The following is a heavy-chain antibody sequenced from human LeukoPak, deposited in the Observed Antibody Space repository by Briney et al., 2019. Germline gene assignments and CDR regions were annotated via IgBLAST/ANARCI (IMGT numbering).Heavy chain of an antibody. J-gene: IGHJ5*02. CDR1: GGSISSSDYY. Sequence: SETLSLTCTVSGGSISSSDYYWGWIRQPPGKGLEWIVSIYFGGSTYYNPSLKSRVTISVDTCMNQFSLKLSFVTTADTAVYYCARALGYCSGGSCTRGYNWFDPWGQGTLVTVSS. CDR2: IYFGGST. CDR3: ARALGYCSGGSCTRGYNWFDP. D-gene: IGHD2-15*01. V-gene: IGHV4-39*01.